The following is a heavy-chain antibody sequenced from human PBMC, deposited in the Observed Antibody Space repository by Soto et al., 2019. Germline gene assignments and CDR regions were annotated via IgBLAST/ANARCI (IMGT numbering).Heavy chain of an antibody. CDR1: GFTFSSYA. CDR3: ARYRSSGWRNWFDP. J-gene: IGHJ5*02. CDR2: ISYDGSNK. D-gene: IGHD6-19*01. V-gene: IGHV3-30-3*01. Sequence: GGSLKLSCAASGFTFSSYAMHWVRQAPGKGLEWVAVISYDGSNKYYADSVKGRFTISRDHAKNSLYLQMNSLRAEDTAVYYCARYRSSGWRNWFDPWGQGTLVTVSS.